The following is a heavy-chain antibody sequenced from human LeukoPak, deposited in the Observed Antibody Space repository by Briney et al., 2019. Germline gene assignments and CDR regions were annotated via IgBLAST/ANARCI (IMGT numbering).Heavy chain of an antibody. CDR1: GFTFSRYA. J-gene: IGHJ6*03. CDR3: AKADGGQWPSSYYYYYMDV. V-gene: IGHV3-23*05. D-gene: IGHD6-19*01. CDR2: IFSSGDTT. Sequence: SGGSLRLSCAASGFTFSRYAMSWVRHAPGKGLEWVSAIFSSGDTTYYADSVKGRFTISRDNSKNTLYLQMNSLRAEDTAVYYCAKADGGQWPSSYYYYYMDVWGKGTTVTVSS.